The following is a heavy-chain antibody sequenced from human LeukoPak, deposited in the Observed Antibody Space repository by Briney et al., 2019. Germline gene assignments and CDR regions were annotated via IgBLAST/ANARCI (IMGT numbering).Heavy chain of an antibody. V-gene: IGHV3-30-3*01. Sequence: GGSLRLSCAASGFSFSSFAMHWVRQAPGKGLEWVAVTPYDGNNKYYADSVKGRFTISRDNSKNTLYLQMNSLRAEDTALYYCARDGNSGYDLTYYYGMDVWGQGTTVTVSS. CDR2: TPYDGNNK. J-gene: IGHJ6*02. CDR3: ARDGNSGYDLTYYYGMDV. D-gene: IGHD5-12*01. CDR1: GFSFSSFA.